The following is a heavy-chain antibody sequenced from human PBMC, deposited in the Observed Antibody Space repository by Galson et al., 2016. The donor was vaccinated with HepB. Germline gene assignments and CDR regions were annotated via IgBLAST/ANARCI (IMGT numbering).Heavy chain of an antibody. CDR1: GFTFSTYR. D-gene: IGHD6-13*01. Sequence: SLRLSCAASGFTFSTYRMNWVRQAPGKGLEWVSSISSSSASIYYAESVKGRFTISRDNAKNSLYLQMTSLRPEDTAVDYWAREGGGYTSFWPEYYYGMDVWGQGTPVTVSS. J-gene: IGHJ6*02. CDR2: ISSSSASI. CDR3: AREGGGYTSFWPEYYYGMDV. V-gene: IGHV3-21*01.